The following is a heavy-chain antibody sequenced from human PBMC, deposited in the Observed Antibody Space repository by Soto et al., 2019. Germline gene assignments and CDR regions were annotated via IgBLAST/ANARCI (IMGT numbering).Heavy chain of an antibody. J-gene: IGHJ6*02. D-gene: IGHD4-17*01. CDR3: AKDIGLRSYYYGMDV. Sequence: PGGSLRLSCAASGFTFYDYAMHWVRQAPGKGLEWVSGISWNSGSIGYADSVKGRFTISRDNAKNSLYLQMNSLRAEDTALYYCAKDIGLRSYYYGMDVWGQGTTVTVSS. CDR2: ISWNSGSI. V-gene: IGHV3-9*01. CDR1: GFTFYDYA.